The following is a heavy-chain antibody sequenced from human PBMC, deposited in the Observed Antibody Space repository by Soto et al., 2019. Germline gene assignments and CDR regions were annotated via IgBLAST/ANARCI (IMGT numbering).Heavy chain of an antibody. CDR1: GFTFNNYA. J-gene: IGHJ4*02. Sequence: GGSLRLSCAASGFTFNNYAMNWVRQAPGKGLELVATISATGGSTYYADSVKGRFTISRDNSKNTLYLQMNGLRVEDTAVYYCAKDRLAGNFDYWGQGTQVTVSS. CDR3: AKDRLAGNFDY. V-gene: IGHV3-23*01. CDR2: ISATGGST.